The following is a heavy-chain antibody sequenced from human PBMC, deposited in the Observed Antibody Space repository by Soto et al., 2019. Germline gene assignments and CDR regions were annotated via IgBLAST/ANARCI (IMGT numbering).Heavy chain of an antibody. CDR1: GDSISSGNKY. CDR3: ARVPSPFDYYYAMDV. V-gene: IGHV4-30-4*01. CDR2: IFSSGTT. Sequence: LSLTCTVSGDSISSGNKYWSWIRQPPGKGLEWIGYIFSSGTTYYNPSLKSRLTMPLDASQNQFSLKLNSLTDADTAVYFCARVPSPFDYYYAMDVWGQGTTVTVSS. D-gene: IGHD3-16*01. J-gene: IGHJ6*02.